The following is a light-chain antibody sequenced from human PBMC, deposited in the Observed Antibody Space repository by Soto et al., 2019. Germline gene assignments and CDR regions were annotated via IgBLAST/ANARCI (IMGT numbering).Light chain of an antibody. Sequence: AIPLTQSPSSLSASVGDRVTITCRASQDIRGALAWYQQKPGKPPKLLIFDVSSLQSRVPSRFSGSGSGTDFTLTISSLQPEDFATYYCQQFNTYPITFGQGTRLEIK. CDR1: QDIRGA. CDR3: QQFNTYPIT. CDR2: DVS. V-gene: IGKV1-13*02. J-gene: IGKJ5*01.